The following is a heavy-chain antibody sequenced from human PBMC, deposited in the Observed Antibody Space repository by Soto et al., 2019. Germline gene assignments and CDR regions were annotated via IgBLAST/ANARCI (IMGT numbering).Heavy chain of an antibody. CDR2: IYHSGST. Sequence: QVQLQESGPGLVKPSGTLSLTCAVSSGSISSSNWWRWVRQPPGKGLEWIGEIYHSGSTNYNPSLKGRVTTSGAKCKNPFFLKLSSVTAADTAVYYCGRGPGVGVAATPDLYYYNWCDPWGQGTLVTVSS. CDR3: GRGPGVGVAATPDLYYYNWCDP. D-gene: IGHD2-15*01. V-gene: IGHV4-4*02. J-gene: IGHJ5*02. CDR1: SGSISSSNW.